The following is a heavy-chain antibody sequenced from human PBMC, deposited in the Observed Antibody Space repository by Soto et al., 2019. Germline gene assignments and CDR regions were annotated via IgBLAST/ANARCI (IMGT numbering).Heavy chain of an antibody. V-gene: IGHV1-18*01. J-gene: IGHJ5*02. CDR2: ISAYNGNT. Sequence: ASVKVSCKASGYTFTSYGISWVRQAPGQGLEWMGWISAYNGNTNYAQKLQGRVTMTTDTSTSTAYMELRSLRSDDTAVYYCARAGLRYFDWFFSESITWFDPWGQGTLVTVSS. CDR1: GYTFTSYG. D-gene: IGHD3-9*01. CDR3: ARAGLRYFDWFFSESITWFDP.